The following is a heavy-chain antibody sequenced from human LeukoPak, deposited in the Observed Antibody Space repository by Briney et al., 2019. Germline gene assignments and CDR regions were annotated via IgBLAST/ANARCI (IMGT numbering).Heavy chain of an antibody. J-gene: IGHJ4*02. CDR1: GGSISSGDSY. CDR3: ASGVYDDLYYFDF. CDR2: IYHSGSS. V-gene: IGHV4-30-4*01. Sequence: PSQTLSLTCTVSGGSISSGDSYWNWVRQPPGKGLEWIGYIYHSGSSYYTPSLTSRVTMSVDTSKNQFSLKLSSVTVTDTAVYYCASGVYDDLYYFDFWGQGTLVTVSS. D-gene: IGHD3-3*01.